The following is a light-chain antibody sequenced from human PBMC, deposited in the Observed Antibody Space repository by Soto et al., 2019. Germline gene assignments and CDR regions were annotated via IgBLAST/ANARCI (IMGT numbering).Light chain of an antibody. V-gene: IGKV3-15*01. CDR3: QQYNDWPLT. Sequence: EIAMTQSPATLSVSPGERATLFCRASQSVSGNLAWYQQKPGQAPRLLIYGASTRATGIPARFSGSGSGTEFTLTISSLQSEDFAVYSCQQYNDWPLTFGQGTKMDIK. J-gene: IGKJ1*01. CDR2: GAS. CDR1: QSVSGN.